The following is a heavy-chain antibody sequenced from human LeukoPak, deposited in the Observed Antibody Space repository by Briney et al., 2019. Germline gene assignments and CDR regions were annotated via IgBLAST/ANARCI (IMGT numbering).Heavy chain of an antibody. CDR3: ARSRYGTTWSSSWEFDY. V-gene: IGHV3-66*01. J-gene: IGHJ4*02. Sequence: GGSLRLSCAASGFTVSSNYMNWVRQAPGKGLEWVSVIYSGGSIYYADSVKGRFTISRDNSKNTLYLQMNSLRAEDTAVYYCARSRYGTTWSSSWEFDYWGQGTLVTVSS. D-gene: IGHD6-13*01. CDR1: GFTVSSNY. CDR2: IYSGGSI.